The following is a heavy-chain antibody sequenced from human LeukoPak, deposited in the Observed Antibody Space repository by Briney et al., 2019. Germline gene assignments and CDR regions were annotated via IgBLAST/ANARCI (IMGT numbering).Heavy chain of an antibody. CDR3: ARGCGAYSPHPVGCFYYYYGMDV. V-gene: IGHV1-3*01. D-gene: IGHD4-11*01. CDR2: INAGNGNT. CDR1: GYTFTSYA. Sequence: GASVKVSCKASGYTFTSYAMHWVRQAPGQRLEWMGWINAGNGNTKYSQKFQGRVTITRDTSASTAYMELSSLRSEDTAVYYCARGCGAYSPHPVGCFYYYYGMDVWGQGTTVTVSS. J-gene: IGHJ6*02.